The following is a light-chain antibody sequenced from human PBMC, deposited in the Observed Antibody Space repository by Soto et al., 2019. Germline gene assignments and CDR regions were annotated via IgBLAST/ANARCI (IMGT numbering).Light chain of an antibody. Sequence: DIQMTQSPSSLSASVGDRVTITCQASPDISNYLYWYQQKPGKAPKLLIYDASNLETGVPSRFSGSGSGTDFTFTISSLQPEDIATYYCQQYDNRPPYTFGRGTKLEIK. CDR2: DAS. CDR1: PDISNY. J-gene: IGKJ2*01. V-gene: IGKV1-33*01. CDR3: QQYDNRPPYT.